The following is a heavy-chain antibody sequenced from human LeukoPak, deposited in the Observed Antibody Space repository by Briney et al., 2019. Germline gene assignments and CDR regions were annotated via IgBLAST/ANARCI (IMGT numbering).Heavy chain of an antibody. J-gene: IGHJ4*02. CDR2: IWYDGSQK. CDR1: GYAFSVNG. V-gene: IGHV3-33*01. Sequence: GGSLRLSCVASGYAFSVNGMHWGGQAPGKGLEWVALIWYDGSQKYYADSVQGRFTISRDNSKNTLYLQMDSLRVEDTAVYYCARLLGGRMGRLDYWGQGTLVTVSS. CDR3: ARLLGGRMGRLDY. D-gene: IGHD2-15*01.